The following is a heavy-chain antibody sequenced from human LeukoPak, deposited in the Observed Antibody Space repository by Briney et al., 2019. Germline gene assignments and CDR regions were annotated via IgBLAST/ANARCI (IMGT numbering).Heavy chain of an antibody. D-gene: IGHD5-24*01. CDR3: ARVYRKDVYNFDGFDI. Sequence: SETLSLTCTVSSGSINSDGYYWSWIRQPAGKVLEWIGRVYSSGSANCSPSLKSRVIISIDTSKNQFSLRLSSVTAADTAVYYCARVYRKDVYNFDGFDIWGQGTMVTVS. V-gene: IGHV4-61*02. J-gene: IGHJ3*02. CDR2: VYSSGSA. CDR1: SGSINSDGYY.